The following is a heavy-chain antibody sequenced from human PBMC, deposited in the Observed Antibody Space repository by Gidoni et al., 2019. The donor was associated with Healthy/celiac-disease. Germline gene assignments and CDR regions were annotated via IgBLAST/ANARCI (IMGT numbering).Heavy chain of an antibody. CDR3: ARDRGIAVAGTIGD. D-gene: IGHD6-19*01. V-gene: IGHV3-7*05. CDR2: IKQDGSEK. CDR1: GFPFSSYW. J-gene: IGHJ4*02. Sequence: EVQLVESGGGLVQPGGSLRLSCAASGFPFSSYWMSWVRQAPGKGLEWVANIKQDGSEKYYVDSVKGRFTISRDNAKNSLYLQMNSLRAEDTAVYYCARDRGIAVAGTIGDWGQGTLVTVSS.